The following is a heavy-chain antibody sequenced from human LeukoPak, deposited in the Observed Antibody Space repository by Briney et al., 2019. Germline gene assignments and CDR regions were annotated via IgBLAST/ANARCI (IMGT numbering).Heavy chain of an antibody. CDR2: ISAYNGNT. J-gene: IGHJ4*02. V-gene: IGHV1-18*01. CDR3: ARDEVDYYRSWSYIYFDY. CDR1: GYTFTSCG. D-gene: IGHD3-10*01. Sequence: AAVTVSFKASGYTFTSCGISWVRQAPGQGMEWMGWISAYNGNTNYEQKLQGRGTMTTDRDTSTAYMVLRSLRSDYTAVYYCARDEVDYYRSWSYIYFDYWGQGTLVTVSS.